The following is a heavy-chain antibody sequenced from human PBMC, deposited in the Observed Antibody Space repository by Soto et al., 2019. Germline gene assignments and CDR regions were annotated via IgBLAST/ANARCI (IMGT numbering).Heavy chain of an antibody. Sequence: QVQLVQSGAEVKKPGASVKVSCKASGYTFTSYDINWVRQATGQGLEWMGWMNPNSGNTGYAQKFQGRVTMTRNTSIRTAYMELSSLRSEDTAVYYCASLPWANYYYYGMDVWGQGTTVTVSS. V-gene: IGHV1-8*01. CDR1: GYTFTSYD. CDR3: ASLPWANYYYYGMDV. D-gene: IGHD7-27*01. CDR2: MNPNSGNT. J-gene: IGHJ6*02.